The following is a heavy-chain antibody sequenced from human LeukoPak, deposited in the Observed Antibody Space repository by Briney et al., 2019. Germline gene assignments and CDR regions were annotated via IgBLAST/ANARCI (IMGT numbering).Heavy chain of an antibody. V-gene: IGHV4-4*07. CDR3: ARDKHHDFWSGRGYYFDY. J-gene: IGHJ4*02. Sequence: PSETLSLTRTVSGGSISSYYWSWIRQPAGKGLEWIGRIYTSGSTNYNPSLKSQVTMSVDTSKNQFSLKLSSVTAADTAVYYCARDKHHDFWSGRGYYFDYWGQGTLVTVSS. CDR2: IYTSGST. CDR1: GGSISSYY. D-gene: IGHD3-3*01.